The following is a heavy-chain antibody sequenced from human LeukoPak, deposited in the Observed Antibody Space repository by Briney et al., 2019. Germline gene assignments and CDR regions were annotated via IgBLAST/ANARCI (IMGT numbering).Heavy chain of an antibody. V-gene: IGHV4-59*01. J-gene: IGHJ6*03. CDR1: GGSISSYY. D-gene: IGHD3-10*01. CDR2: IYYRGST. CDR3: ARSRGYYYYYMDV. Sequence: SETLSLTCTVSGGSISSYYWSWIRQPPGKGLEWIGYIYYRGSTNYNPSLKSRVTISVDTSKNQFSLKLSSVTAADTAVYYCARSRGYYYYYMDVWGKGTTVTVSS.